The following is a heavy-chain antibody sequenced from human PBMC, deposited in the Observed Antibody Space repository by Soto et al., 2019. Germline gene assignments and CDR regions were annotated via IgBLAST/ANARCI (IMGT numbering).Heavy chain of an antibody. CDR3: ARWFYYGSGSYYEYYYYGMDV. V-gene: IGHV4-34*01. J-gene: IGHJ6*02. CDR2: INHSGST. CDR1: GGSFSGYY. D-gene: IGHD3-10*01. Sequence: SETLSLTCAVYGGSFSGYYWSWIRQPPGKXLEWIGEINHSGSTNYNPSLKSRVTISVDTSKNQFSLKLSSVTAADTAVYYCARWFYYGSGSYYEYYYYGMDVWGQGTTVTVSS.